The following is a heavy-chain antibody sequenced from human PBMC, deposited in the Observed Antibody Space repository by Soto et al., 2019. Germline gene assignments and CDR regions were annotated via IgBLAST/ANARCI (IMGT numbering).Heavy chain of an antibody. Sequence: GGSLRLSCAASGFTFSSYAMSWVRQAPGKGLEWVSAISGSGGSTYYADSVKGRFTISRDNSKNTLYLQMNSLRAEDTAVYYCAKGGGDEYCSGGSCLEVLRFYYYYYMDVWGKGTTVTVSS. D-gene: IGHD2-15*01. CDR3: AKGGGDEYCSGGSCLEVLRFYYYYYMDV. J-gene: IGHJ6*03. CDR2: ISGSGGST. CDR1: GFTFSSYA. V-gene: IGHV3-23*01.